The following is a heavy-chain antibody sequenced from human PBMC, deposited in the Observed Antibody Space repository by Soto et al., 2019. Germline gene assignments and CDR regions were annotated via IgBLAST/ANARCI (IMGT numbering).Heavy chain of an antibody. CDR2: IYSGGST. Sequence: GGSLRLSCAVSGFTVSSNDMNWVRQAPGKGLEWVSVIYSGGSTDYADSVKGRFTISRDNSKNTLYLQMNSLRAEDTAVYYCARDSSGSPTHYWGQGTLVTVSS. V-gene: IGHV3-53*01. D-gene: IGHD1-26*01. CDR1: GFTVSSND. J-gene: IGHJ4*02. CDR3: ARDSSGSPTHY.